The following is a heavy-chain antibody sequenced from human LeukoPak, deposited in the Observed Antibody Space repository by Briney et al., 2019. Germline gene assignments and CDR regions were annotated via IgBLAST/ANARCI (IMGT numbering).Heavy chain of an antibody. Sequence: SETLSLTCTVSGYSISSGYYWGWIRQPPGKGLEWIGEINHSGTTNYNPSLKSRLTMSVDTSKNQFSLKLNPVTDADTCVYYCARGYCSGGSCYPLKSIYYYYMDVWGTGTTVTVYS. CDR3: ARGYCSGGSCYPLKSIYYYYMDV. CDR2: INHSGTT. D-gene: IGHD2-15*01. J-gene: IGHJ6*03. V-gene: IGHV4-38-2*02. CDR1: GYSISSGYY.